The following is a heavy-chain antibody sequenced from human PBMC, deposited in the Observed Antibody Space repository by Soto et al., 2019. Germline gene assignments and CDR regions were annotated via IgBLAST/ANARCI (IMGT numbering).Heavy chain of an antibody. Sequence: QVQLVQSGAEVKKPGSSVKVSCKASGGTFSSYAISWVRQAPGQGLEWMGGIIPIFGTANYAQKFQGRVTITADESTSTAYMELSSLRAEGTAVYYCAREESDSSSRAHGLGYWGQGTLVTVSS. CDR2: IIPIFGTA. D-gene: IGHD6-13*01. CDR1: GGTFSSYA. CDR3: AREESDSSSRAHGLGY. J-gene: IGHJ4*02. V-gene: IGHV1-69*01.